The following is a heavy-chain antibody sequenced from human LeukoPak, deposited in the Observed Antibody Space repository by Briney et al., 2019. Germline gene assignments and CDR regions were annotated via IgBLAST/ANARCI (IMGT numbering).Heavy chain of an antibody. Sequence: KPGGSLRLSCAASGFTFSDYYMSWIRQAPGKGLEWVSYISSSGSTIYYADSVKGRFTISRDNAKNSLYLQMNSLRAEDTAVYYCARDFYDILTAAKRGPSYNWFDPWGQGTLVTVSS. CDR3: ARDFYDILTAAKRGPSYNWFDP. D-gene: IGHD3-9*01. V-gene: IGHV3-11*01. CDR2: ISSSGSTI. J-gene: IGHJ5*02. CDR1: GFTFSDYY.